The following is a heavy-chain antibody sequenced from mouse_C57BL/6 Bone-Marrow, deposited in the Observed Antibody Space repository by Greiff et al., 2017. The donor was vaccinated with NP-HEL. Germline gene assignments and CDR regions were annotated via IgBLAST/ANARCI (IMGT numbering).Heavy chain of an antibody. D-gene: IGHD1-1*01. J-gene: IGHJ4*01. CDR3: ARNYYGSSPHYYAMDY. CDR1: GYTFTDYY. Sequence: VQLQQSGPELVKPGASVKISCKASGYTFTDYYMNWVKQSHGKSLEWIGDINPNNGGTSYNQKFKGKATLTVDKSSSTAYMELRSLTSEDSAVYYCARNYYGSSPHYYAMDYWGQGTSVTVAS. V-gene: IGHV1-26*01. CDR2: INPNNGGT.